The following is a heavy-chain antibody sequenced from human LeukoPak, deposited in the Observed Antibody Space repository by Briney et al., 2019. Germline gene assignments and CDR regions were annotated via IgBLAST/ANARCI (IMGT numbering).Heavy chain of an antibody. V-gene: IGHV1-18*01. J-gene: IGHJ4*02. CDR2: ISAYNGNT. CDR1: GYTFTSYG. CDR3: AREFVYYYDSSGPIDY. D-gene: IGHD3-22*01. Sequence: VASVKVSCKASGYTFTSYGISLVRQAPGQGLEWMGWISAYNGNTNYAQKLQGRVTMTTDTSTSTAYMELRSLRSDDTAVYYCAREFVYYYDSSGPIDYWGQGTLVTVSS.